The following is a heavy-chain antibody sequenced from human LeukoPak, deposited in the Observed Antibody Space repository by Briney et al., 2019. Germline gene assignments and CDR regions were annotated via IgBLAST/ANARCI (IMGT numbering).Heavy chain of an antibody. D-gene: IGHD6-19*01. J-gene: IGHJ4*02. CDR1: GGSISSGSYY. CDR2: IYTSGST. Sequence: SETLSLTCTVSGGSISSGSYYWSWIRQPAGKGLEWIGRIYTSGSTNYNPSLESRVTISVDTSKNHFSLKLSSVTAADTAVYYCAREGYSSGWYPGRGDYFDYWGQGTLVTVSS. V-gene: IGHV4-61*02. CDR3: AREGYSSGWYPGRGDYFDY.